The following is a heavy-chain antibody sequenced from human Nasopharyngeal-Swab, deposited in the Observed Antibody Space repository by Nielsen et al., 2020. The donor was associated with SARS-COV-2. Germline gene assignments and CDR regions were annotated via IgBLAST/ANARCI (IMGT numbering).Heavy chain of an antibody. CDR3: ASYCGGDCYAFDY. D-gene: IGHD2-21*02. J-gene: IGHJ4*02. V-gene: IGHV4-34*01. CDR1: GGSFSGYY. CDR2: INHSGST. Sequence: GSLRLSCDVYGGSFSGYYWSWIRQPPGKGLEWIGEINHSGSTNYNPSLKSRVTISVDTSKNQFSLKLSSVTAADTAVYYCASYCGGDCYAFDYWGQGTLVTVSS.